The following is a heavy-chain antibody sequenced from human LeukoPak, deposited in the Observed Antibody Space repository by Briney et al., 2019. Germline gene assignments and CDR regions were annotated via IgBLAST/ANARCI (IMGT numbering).Heavy chain of an antibody. J-gene: IGHJ5*02. V-gene: IGHV4-31*03. CDR1: GDSISNGGYF. Sequence: PSETLSLTCTVSGDSISNGGYFWSWIRQHPGKGLEWIGYIYYTGSTTYNPSLQSRVTISVDTSKNNFSLRLNSVTAADTAVYYCARVKYGWFDPWGQGTLVTVSS. CDR3: ARVKYGWFDP. D-gene: IGHD2-2*01. CDR2: IYYTGST.